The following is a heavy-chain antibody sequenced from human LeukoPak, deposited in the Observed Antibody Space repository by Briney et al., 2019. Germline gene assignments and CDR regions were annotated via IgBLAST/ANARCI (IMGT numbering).Heavy chain of an antibody. CDR1: GGTFSSYA. CDR3: ARDDSSGYYLFDY. V-gene: IGHV1-69*04. CDR2: IIPILGIA. D-gene: IGHD3-22*01. Sequence: ASVKVSCKASGGTFSSYAISWVRQAPGQGLEWMGRIIPILGIANYAQKFQGRVTITADKSTSTAYMEMSSLRYEDTAVYYCARDDSSGYYLFDYGGQGPLVTVSA. J-gene: IGHJ4*02.